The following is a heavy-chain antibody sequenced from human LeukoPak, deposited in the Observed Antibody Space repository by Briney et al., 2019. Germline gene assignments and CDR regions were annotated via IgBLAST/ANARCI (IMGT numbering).Heavy chain of an antibody. D-gene: IGHD5-12*01. Sequence: GGSLRLSCAASGFTFSSYWMSWVRQAPGKGLEWVANIKQDGSEKYYVDSVKGRFTISRDNAKNSLYLQMNSLRAEDTAVYYCARVQIVATISYYYYGMDVWCQGTTVTVSS. J-gene: IGHJ6*02. CDR1: GFTFSSYW. CDR2: IKQDGSEK. CDR3: ARVQIVATISYYYYGMDV. V-gene: IGHV3-7*01.